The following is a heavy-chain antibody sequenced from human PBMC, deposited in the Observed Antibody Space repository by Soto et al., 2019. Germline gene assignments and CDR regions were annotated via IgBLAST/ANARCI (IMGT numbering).Heavy chain of an antibody. CDR3: ARGLSLYYDFWSGHGGYFEH. D-gene: IGHD3-3*01. J-gene: IGHJ4*02. Sequence: PSETLSRTCAVYCGSFSGYYWSCIRQPAWEGLEWVGEINHSGSTNYNPSLKSRVTISVDTYKNQFSLTLSSVAAADTAVYYCARGLSLYYDFWSGHGGYFEHWGQGTRVTVSS. CDR1: CGSFSGYY. CDR2: INHSGST. V-gene: IGHV4-34*01.